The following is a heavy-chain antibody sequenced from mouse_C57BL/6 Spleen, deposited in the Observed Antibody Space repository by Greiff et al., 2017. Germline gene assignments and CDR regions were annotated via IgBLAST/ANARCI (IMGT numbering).Heavy chain of an antibody. Sequence: VQLQQSGAELVKPGASVKISCKASGYAFSSYWMNWVKQRPGKGLEWIGQIYPGDGDTNYNGKFKGKATLTADKSSSTAYMQLSSLTSEDSAVYFCAHYGSSYDAMDYWGQGTSGTVSS. D-gene: IGHD1-1*01. CDR2: IYPGDGDT. J-gene: IGHJ4*01. CDR1: GYAFSSYW. V-gene: IGHV1-80*01. CDR3: AHYGSSYDAMDY.